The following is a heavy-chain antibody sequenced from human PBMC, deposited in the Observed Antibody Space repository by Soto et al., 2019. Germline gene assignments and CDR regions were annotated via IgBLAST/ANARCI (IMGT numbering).Heavy chain of an antibody. J-gene: IGHJ4*02. CDR2: IISSSSTI. CDR3: ARDSDDSSGYYLLGVYYFDY. D-gene: IGHD3-22*01. Sequence: EVQLVESGGGLVQPGGSLRLSCAASGFTFSSYSMNWVRQAPGKGLEWVSYIISSSSTIYYADSVKGRFTISRDNAKNSLYLQMNSLRAEDTAVYYCARDSDDSSGYYLLGVYYFDYWGQGTLVTVSS. V-gene: IGHV3-48*01. CDR1: GFTFSSYS.